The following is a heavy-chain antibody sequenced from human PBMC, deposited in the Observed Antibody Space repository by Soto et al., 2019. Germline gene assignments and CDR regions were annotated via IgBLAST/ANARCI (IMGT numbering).Heavy chain of an antibody. CDR2: IYYRGTT. CDR1: AGSISSGDYY. J-gene: IGHJ5*02. V-gene: IGHV4-30-4*01. Sequence: QVHLQESGPGLVKPSQTLSLTCTVPAGSISSGDYYWSWIRQPPGKGLEWIGYIYYRGTTYYNPSLKSRVSITVDTSKNQFSLTLSSVTAEDTAVYYCARIKNWFHPSGQGTLVTVSS. CDR3: ARIKNWFHP.